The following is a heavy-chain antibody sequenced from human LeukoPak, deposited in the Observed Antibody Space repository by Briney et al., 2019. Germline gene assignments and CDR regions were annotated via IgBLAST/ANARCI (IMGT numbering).Heavy chain of an antibody. CDR2: ISGSGGST. J-gene: IGHJ6*02. CDR3: AKGPWDYDILTGYYLAYYYYGMDV. D-gene: IGHD3-9*01. V-gene: IGHV3-23*01. Sequence: PGGSLRLPCAASGFTFSSYAMSWVRQAPGKGLEWVSAISGSGGSTYYADSVKGRFTISRDNSKNTLYLQMNSLRAEDTAVYYYAKGPWDYDILTGYYLAYYYYGMDVWGQGTTVTVSS. CDR1: GFTFSSYA.